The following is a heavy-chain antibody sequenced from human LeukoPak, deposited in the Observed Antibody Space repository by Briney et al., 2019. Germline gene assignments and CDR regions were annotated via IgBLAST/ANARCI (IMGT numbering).Heavy chain of an antibody. D-gene: IGHD3-3*01. CDR1: GYTFTSYY. V-gene: IGHV1-69*13. CDR2: IIPIFGTA. J-gene: IGHJ6*02. Sequence: ASVKVSCKASGYTFTSYYMHWVRQAPGQGLEWMGGIIPIFGTANYAQKFQGRVTITADESTSTAYMELSSLRSEDTAVYYCARELDFWSDSMDVWDQGTTVTVSS. CDR3: ARELDFWSDSMDV.